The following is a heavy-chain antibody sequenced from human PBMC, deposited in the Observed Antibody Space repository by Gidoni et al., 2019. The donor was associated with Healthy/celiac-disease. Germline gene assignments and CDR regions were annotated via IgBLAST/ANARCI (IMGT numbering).Heavy chain of an antibody. V-gene: IGHV4-39*01. J-gene: IGHJ5*02. CDR1: GGSISSSSYY. Sequence: QLQLQESGPGLVKPSETLSLPCTVSGGSISSSSYYWGWIRQPPGKGLEWIGSIYYSGSTYYNPSLKSRVTISVDTSKNQFSLKLSSVTAADTAVYYCARQEMVVVPAAITGWFDPWGQGTLVTVSS. CDR3: ARQEMVVVPAAITGWFDP. D-gene: IGHD2-2*02. CDR2: IYYSGST.